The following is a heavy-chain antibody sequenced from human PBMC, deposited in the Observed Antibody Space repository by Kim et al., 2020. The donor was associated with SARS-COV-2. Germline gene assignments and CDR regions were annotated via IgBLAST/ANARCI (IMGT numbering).Heavy chain of an antibody. V-gene: IGHV1-18*01. D-gene: IGHD1-1*01. CDR3: ARDQLFRPCFDY. Sequence: NYAQKLQGRVTMTTDTSTSTAYMELRSLRSDDTAVYYCARDQLFRPCFDYWGQGTLVTVSS. J-gene: IGHJ4*02.